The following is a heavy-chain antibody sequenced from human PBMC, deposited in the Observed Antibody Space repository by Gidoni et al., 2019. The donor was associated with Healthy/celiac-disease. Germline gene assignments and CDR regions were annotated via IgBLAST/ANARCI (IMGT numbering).Heavy chain of an antibody. V-gene: IGHV1-69*01. Sequence: QVQLVQSGAEVKKPGSSVKVSCKASGGTFSSYAISWVRQAPGQGLEWMGGIIPIFGPANYAQTFQVRVTITADESPSTAYMEPSSLRSEDTAVYYCARVTYYDILPGLDAFDIWGQVTMLPVPS. CDR1: GGTFSSYA. CDR2: IIPIFGPA. CDR3: ARVTYYDILPGLDAFDI. J-gene: IGHJ3*02. D-gene: IGHD3-9*01.